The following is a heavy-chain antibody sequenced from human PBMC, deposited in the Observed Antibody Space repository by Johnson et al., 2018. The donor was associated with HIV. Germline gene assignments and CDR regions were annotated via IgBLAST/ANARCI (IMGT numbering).Heavy chain of an antibody. CDR3: AGAPTYYNFWSGTSGAFDI. CDR1: GFTFDDYA. Sequence: VQLVESGGGVVQPGRSLRLSCAASGFTFDDYAMHWVRQTPGKGLEWVAVISYDGSNKYYADSVKGRFTISRDNSKNTLYLQMNSLRAEDTAVYYCAGAPTYYNFWSGTSGAFDIWGQGTMVTVSS. CDR2: ISYDGSNK. V-gene: IGHV3-30-3*01. D-gene: IGHD3-3*01. J-gene: IGHJ3*02.